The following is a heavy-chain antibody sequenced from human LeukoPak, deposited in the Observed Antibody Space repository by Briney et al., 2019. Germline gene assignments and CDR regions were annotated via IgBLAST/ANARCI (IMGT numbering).Heavy chain of an antibody. J-gene: IGHJ6*02. CDR3: ARYGPAVYYDFWSGPADYYYGMDV. CDR1: GGTFSSYA. D-gene: IGHD3-3*01. V-gene: IGHV1-69*13. CDR2: IIPIFGTA. Sequence: ASVKVSCKASGGTFSSYAISWVRQAPGQGLEWMGGIIPIFGTANYAQKFQGRVTITAGESTSTAYMELSSLRSEDTAVYYCARYGPAVYYDFWSGPADYYYGMDVWGRGTTVTVSS.